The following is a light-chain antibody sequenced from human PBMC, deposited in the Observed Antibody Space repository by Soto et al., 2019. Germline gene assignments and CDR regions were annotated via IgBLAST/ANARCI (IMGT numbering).Light chain of an antibody. J-gene: IGKJ4*01. CDR3: MQALHTPLT. CDR1: QSLLYSNGYNY. Sequence: DIVMTQSPLSLPVTPGEPASISCRSSQSLLYSNGYNYLDWYLQKPGQSPQLLIYLGSNRASRVPDRLSGSGSGTDLTLKISRVEAEDVGVYYCMQALHTPLTFGGGTTVEIK. CDR2: LGS. V-gene: IGKV2-28*01.